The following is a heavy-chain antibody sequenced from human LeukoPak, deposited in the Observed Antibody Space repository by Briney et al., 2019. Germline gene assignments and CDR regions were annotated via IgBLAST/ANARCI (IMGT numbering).Heavy chain of an antibody. V-gene: IGHV4-39*01. D-gene: IGHD3-3*01. Sequence: PSETLSLTCTVSGGSISSSIYYWGWIRQPPGKGLEWIGCIYYSGTTYYNPSLKSRVTISVDTSKNQFSLKLSSVTAADTAVYYCARWSRDFWSGYWIFDYWGQGTLVTVSS. CDR3: ARWSRDFWSGYWIFDY. CDR2: IYYSGTT. CDR1: GGSISSSIYY. J-gene: IGHJ4*02.